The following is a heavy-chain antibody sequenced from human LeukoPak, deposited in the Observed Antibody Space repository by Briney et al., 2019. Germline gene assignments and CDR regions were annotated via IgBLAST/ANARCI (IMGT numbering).Heavy chain of an antibody. V-gene: IGHV1-18*01. J-gene: IGHJ6*03. D-gene: IGHD3-3*01. CDR1: GYTFTSYG. CDR2: ISAYNGNT. Sequence: ASVKVSCKASGYTFTSYGISWVRQAPGQGLEWMGWISAYNGNTNYAQKLQGRATMTTDTSTSTAYMELRSLRSDDTAVYYCARNRFLEWSTNPNYYYYMDVWGKGTTVTVSS. CDR3: ARNRFLEWSTNPNYYYYMDV.